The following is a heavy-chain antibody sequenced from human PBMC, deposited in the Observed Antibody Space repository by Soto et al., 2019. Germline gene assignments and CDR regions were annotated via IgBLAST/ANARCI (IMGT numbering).Heavy chain of an antibody. CDR2: IVPMLGTP. J-gene: IGHJ6*02. CDR1: GGTFDNFI. D-gene: IGHD1-26*01. CDR3: ARNGTYSSSLSQYSDMDV. Sequence: QVQLVQSGAEVKEPGSSVRVSCKASGGTFDNFIMNWVRQTPGQGLEWMGGIVPMLGTPTYAEKFKGRVTISATGSTSTMYMEVTSLRSEATAIYYCARNGTYSSSLSQYSDMDVWGQGTTVTVSS. V-gene: IGHV1-69*01.